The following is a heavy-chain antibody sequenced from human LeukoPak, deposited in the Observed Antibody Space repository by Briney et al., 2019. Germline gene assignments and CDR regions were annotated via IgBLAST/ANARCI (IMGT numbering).Heavy chain of an antibody. CDR3: AKDWREGSYYDSSGVLDY. Sequence: PGGSLRLSCAASGFTFSSYGMHWVRQAPGKGLEWVAFIRYDGSNRYYADSVKGRFTISRDNSKNTLYLQMNSLRAEDTAVYYCAKDWREGSYYDSSGVLDYWGQGTLVTVSS. CDR2: IRYDGSNR. CDR1: GFTFSSYG. J-gene: IGHJ4*02. D-gene: IGHD3-22*01. V-gene: IGHV3-30*02.